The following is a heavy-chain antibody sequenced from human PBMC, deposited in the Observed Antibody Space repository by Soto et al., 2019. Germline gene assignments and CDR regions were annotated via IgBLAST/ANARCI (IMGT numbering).Heavy chain of an antibody. D-gene: IGHD4-17*01. CDR1: GYTFTSYG. Sequence: GASVKVSCKASGYTFTSYGISGVRQAPGQGLEWMGWISAYNGNTNYAQKLQGRVTMTTDTSTSTAYMELRSLRSDDTAVYYCARDYGDYPPRVDYYYYGMDVWGQGTTVTVSS. CDR3: ARDYGDYPPRVDYYYYGMDV. CDR2: ISAYNGNT. V-gene: IGHV1-18*01. J-gene: IGHJ6*02.